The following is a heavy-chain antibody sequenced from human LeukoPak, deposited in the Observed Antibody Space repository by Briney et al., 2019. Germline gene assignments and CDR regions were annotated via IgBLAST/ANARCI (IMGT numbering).Heavy chain of an antibody. Sequence: GGSLRLSCAASGFTFSSYGMHWVRQAPGKGLEWVAVISYDGSNKYYADSVKGRFTISRGNSKNTLYLQMNSLRAEDTAVYYCAKRAKYCSSTSCYTDYWGQGTLVTVSS. CDR1: GFTFSSYG. CDR2: ISYDGSNK. D-gene: IGHD2-2*02. V-gene: IGHV3-30*18. J-gene: IGHJ4*02. CDR3: AKRAKYCSSTSCYTDY.